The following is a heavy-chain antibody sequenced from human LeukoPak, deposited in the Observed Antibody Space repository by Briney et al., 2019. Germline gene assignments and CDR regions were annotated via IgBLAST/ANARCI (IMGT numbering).Heavy chain of an antibody. J-gene: IGHJ3*02. CDR1: GFTFSAFG. D-gene: IGHD4-17*01. V-gene: IGHV3-30*12. CDR2: IPYDGSDK. Sequence: PGGSLRLSCAASGFTFSAFGMHWVRQAPGKGLEWVTFIPYDGSDKYYADSVKGRFTISRDNAKNSLYLQMNSLRAEDTAVYYCARDRRLGPVTHDAFDIWGQGTMVTVSS. CDR3: ARDRRLGPVTHDAFDI.